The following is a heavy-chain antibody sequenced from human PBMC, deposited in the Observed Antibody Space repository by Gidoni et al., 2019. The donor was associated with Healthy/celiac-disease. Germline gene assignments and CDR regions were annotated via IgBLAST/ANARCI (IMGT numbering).Heavy chain of an antibody. V-gene: IGHV3-13*01. CDR3: ARDNCSSTSTSYSFHRPN. Sequence: EVQLVESGGGLVQPGGSLRLSCAASGLTFVSYDMHWVRQATGKGLEGVSAIGTAGDTYYPGSVKGRFTISRENAKNSLYLQMNSLRAGDTAVYYCARDNCSSTSTSYSFHRPNWGQGTLVTVSS. D-gene: IGHD2-2*01. J-gene: IGHJ4*02. CDR1: GLTFVSYD. CDR2: IGTAGDT.